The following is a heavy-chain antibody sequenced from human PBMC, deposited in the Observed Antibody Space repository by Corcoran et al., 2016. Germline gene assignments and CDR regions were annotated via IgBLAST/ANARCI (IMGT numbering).Heavy chain of an antibody. CDR1: GFTFSHYW. V-gene: IGHV3-74*01. D-gene: IGHD6-19*01. CDR3: IRDPDTSGWSTVDY. J-gene: IGHJ4*02. Sequence: EVQLVESGGGLVQPGGSLRLSCAASGFTFSHYWMHWVRQAPGKGLVWVSRINSDGRSTSYADSVKGRFTISRDNAKNAVYLQMNSLRAEDTAVYYCIRDPDTSGWSTVDYWGQGTLVTVSS. CDR2: INSDGRST.